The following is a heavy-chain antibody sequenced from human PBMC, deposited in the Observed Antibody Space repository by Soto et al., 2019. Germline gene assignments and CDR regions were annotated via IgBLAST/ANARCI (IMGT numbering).Heavy chain of an antibody. CDR3: ARYRAGSGWYRWGTSFDY. Sequence: ASVKVSCKASGYTFTSYDINWVRQATGQGLEWMGWMNPNSGNTGYAQKFQGRVTMTWNTSISTAYMELSSLRSEVSAGYYCARYRAGSGWYRWGTSFDYWGQGTLVTVSS. CDR2: MNPNSGNT. D-gene: IGHD6-19*01. J-gene: IGHJ4*02. CDR1: GYTFTSYD. V-gene: IGHV1-8*01.